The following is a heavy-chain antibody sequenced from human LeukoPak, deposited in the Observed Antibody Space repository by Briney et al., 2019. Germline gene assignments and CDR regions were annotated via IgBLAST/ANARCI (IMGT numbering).Heavy chain of an antibody. D-gene: IGHD6-19*01. CDR3: VRGNVKHYHSVAGEYYYYMDV. V-gene: IGHV4-34*01. CDR1: GDSFSGFD. CDR2: ISYSGTP. J-gene: IGHJ6*03. Sequence: PSETLCLTCGVYGDSFSGFDWTWVRQAPGKGLEWIGEISYSGTPRYNPSLNSRITITLGTSKKQISVNLSPVTDADTAVYYCVRGNVKHYHSVAGEYYYYMDVWGEGTAVFVTS.